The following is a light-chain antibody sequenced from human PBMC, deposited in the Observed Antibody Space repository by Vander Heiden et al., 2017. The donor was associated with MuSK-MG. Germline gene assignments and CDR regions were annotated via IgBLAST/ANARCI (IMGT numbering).Light chain of an antibody. CDR2: AAS. J-gene: IGKJ4*01. V-gene: IGKV1-39*01. Sequence: DIPMTQSPSSLSASVQDRVTITRRARQSMSSYLNRYQQRPGNAPMILIYAASSLHSGVTSRFSGSGSGTDFTITIRSLQPVDFATYHRQQSYSTPLTFGGGTKVEIK. CDR3: QQSYSTPLT. CDR1: QSMSSY.